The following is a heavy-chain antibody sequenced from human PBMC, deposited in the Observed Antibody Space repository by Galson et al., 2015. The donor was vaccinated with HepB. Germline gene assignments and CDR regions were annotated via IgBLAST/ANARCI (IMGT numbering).Heavy chain of an antibody. CDR3: ARDVVDDIDNDDYSSAAGY. Sequence: SLRLSCAASGFSFNTFVMHWVRQAPGRGLEWVALIWSDGSSPYYGDSVRGRFTISRDNSKNMLYLQMSNLRVADTAIYYCARDVVDDIDNDDYSSAAGYWGQGTLVTVSS. D-gene: IGHD4-17*01. CDR2: IWSDGSSP. J-gene: IGHJ4*02. CDR1: GFSFNTFV. V-gene: IGHV3-33*01.